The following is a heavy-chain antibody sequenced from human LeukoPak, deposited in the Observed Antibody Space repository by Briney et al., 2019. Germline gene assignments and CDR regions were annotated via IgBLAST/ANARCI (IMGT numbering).Heavy chain of an antibody. CDR1: GFTFSSYE. CDR3: AREGVYPVAGFDY. Sequence: PGGSLRLSCAASGFTFSSYEMNWVRQAPGKGLEWVSYISSSGSTIYYADSVKGRFTISRDNAKNSLYLQMNSLRAEDTAVYYCAREGVYPVAGFDYWGQGTLVTVSS. D-gene: IGHD6-13*01. V-gene: IGHV3-48*03. CDR2: ISSSGSTI. J-gene: IGHJ4*02.